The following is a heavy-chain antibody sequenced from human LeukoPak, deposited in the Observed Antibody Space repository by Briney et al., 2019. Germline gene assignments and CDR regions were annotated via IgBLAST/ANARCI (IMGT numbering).Heavy chain of an antibody. CDR3: YRGFRDGYSFGYSFDY. V-gene: IGHV3-74*01. CDR2: INSEGSST. Sequence: GGSLRLSCAASRFTLSSSWMHWVRQAPEKGLVWVSRINSEGSSTIYADSVKSRFTISRDNAKNTLYLQMNSLTDEDTLVYYCYRGFRDGYSFGYSFDYWGQGTLVT. CDR1: RFTLSSSW. D-gene: IGHD5-18*01. J-gene: IGHJ4*02.